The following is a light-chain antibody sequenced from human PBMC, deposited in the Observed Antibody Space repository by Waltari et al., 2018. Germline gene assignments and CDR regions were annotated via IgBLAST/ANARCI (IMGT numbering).Light chain of an antibody. CDR1: QDISNY. CDR3: QQYDNLPPFT. CDR2: DAS. J-gene: IGKJ4*01. V-gene: IGKV1-33*01. Sequence: DIQMTQSPSSLSASVGDRVTITCQASQDISNYLNWYQQKPGKAPKLLIYDASNLETGVPSRFSGSVSGTDFTFTISSLQPEDIATYYCQQYDNLPPFTFGGGTKVEIK.